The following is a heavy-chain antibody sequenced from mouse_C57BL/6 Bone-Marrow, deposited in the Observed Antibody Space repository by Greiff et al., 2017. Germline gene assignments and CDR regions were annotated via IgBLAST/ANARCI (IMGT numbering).Heavy chain of an antibody. Sequence: VQLQQPGAELVKPGASVKLSCTASGYTFTSYWMHWVKQRPGRGLEWIGRIDPNSGGTKYNEKFQSKATLTVDKHSSTAYLQLSSLTSEDSAVYDCAHGNFYYWYFAVWGTGTTVTVSS. CDR2: IDPNSGGT. CDR3: AHGNFYYWYFAV. D-gene: IGHD2-1*01. CDR1: GYTFTSYW. J-gene: IGHJ1*03. V-gene: IGHV1-62-3*01.